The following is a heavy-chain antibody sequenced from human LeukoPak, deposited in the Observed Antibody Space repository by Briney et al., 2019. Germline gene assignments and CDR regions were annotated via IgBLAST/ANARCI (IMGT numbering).Heavy chain of an antibody. Sequence: GGSLRLSCAASGFTVSSNYMSWVRQAPGKGLEWVSVIYGGGSTYYADSEKGRFTISRDNSKNTLYLQMNSLRAEDTAVYYCARGRAARGSHLRYFDWLSTYYFDYWGQGTLVTVSS. V-gene: IGHV3-66*01. CDR3: ARGRAARGSHLRYFDWLSTYYFDY. J-gene: IGHJ4*02. CDR2: IYGGGST. CDR1: GFTVSSNY. D-gene: IGHD3-9*01.